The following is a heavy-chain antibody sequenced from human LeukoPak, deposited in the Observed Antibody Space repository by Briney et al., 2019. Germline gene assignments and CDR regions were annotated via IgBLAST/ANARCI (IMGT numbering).Heavy chain of an antibody. D-gene: IGHD6-19*01. CDR3: ARPSYSSGWYFIFGY. CDR2: VNPSGGST. CDR1: GYTFTSFY. V-gene: IGHV1-46*01. J-gene: IGHJ4*02. Sequence: ASVKVSCKASGYTFTSFYMHWVRQAPGQGLEWMGIVNPSGGSTSYAQKFQGRVTITRNTSISTAYMELSSLRSEDTAVYYCARPSYSSGWYFIFGYWGQGTLVTVSS.